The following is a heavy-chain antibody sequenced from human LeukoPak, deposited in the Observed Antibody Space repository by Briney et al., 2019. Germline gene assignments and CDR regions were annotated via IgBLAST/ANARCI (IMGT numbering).Heavy chain of an antibody. D-gene: IGHD3-10*01. Sequence: ASVKVSYQASGYTFTRYYMHWVRQAPGQGLEWMGWINPNSGSTDYAQKFQGRVTMTRDTSTSPDYMELNRLRSDDPALYYCAREFTTITMVRGVINWGQGTTGTVSS. J-gene: IGHJ3*01. CDR2: INPNSGST. V-gene: IGHV1-2*02. CDR1: GYTFTRYY. CDR3: AREFTTITMVRGVIN.